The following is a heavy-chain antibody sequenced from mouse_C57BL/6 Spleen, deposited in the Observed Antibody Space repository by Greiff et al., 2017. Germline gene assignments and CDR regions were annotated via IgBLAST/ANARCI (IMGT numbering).Heavy chain of an antibody. CDR3: ASLGNLYWDGYAMDY. Sequence: QVQLQQSGPELVKPGASVKISCKASGYAFSSSWMNWVKQRPGKGLEWIGRIYPGDGDTNYNGKFKGKATLTADKSSSTAYMQLSGLTSEDSAVYFCASLGNLYWDGYAMDYWGQGTSGTVSS. CDR1: GYAFSSSW. J-gene: IGHJ4*01. V-gene: IGHV1-82*01. D-gene: IGHD4-1*01. CDR2: IYPGDGDT.